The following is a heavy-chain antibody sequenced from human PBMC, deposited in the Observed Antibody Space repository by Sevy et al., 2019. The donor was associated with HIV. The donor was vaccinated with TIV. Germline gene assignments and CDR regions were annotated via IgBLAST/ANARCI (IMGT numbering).Heavy chain of an antibody. CDR3: ARDTGGCSSTSCYYYFDY. D-gene: IGHD2-2*01. CDR1: GGSISSYY. V-gene: IGHV4-4*07. Sequence: LETLSLTCTVSGGSISSYYWSWIRQPAGKGLEWIGRIYTSGSTNYNPSLKSRVTMSVDTSKNQFSLKLSSVTAADTAVYYCARDTGGCSSTSCYYYFDYWGQGTLVTVSS. J-gene: IGHJ4*02. CDR2: IYTSGST.